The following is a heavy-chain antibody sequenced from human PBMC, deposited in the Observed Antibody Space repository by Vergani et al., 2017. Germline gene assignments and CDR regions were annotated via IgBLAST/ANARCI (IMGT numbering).Heavy chain of an antibody. V-gene: IGHV1-69*06. CDR3: ARVRRRNDFWSGPLNGFDP. CDR1: GGTFSSYA. Sequence: QVQLVQSGAEVKKPGSSVKVSCKASGGTFSSYAISWVRQAPGQGLEWMGGIIPIFGTANYAQKFQGRVTITADKSTSTAYMELSSLRSEATAVYYWARVRRRNDFWSGPLNGFDPWGQGTLVTVSS. J-gene: IGHJ5*02. D-gene: IGHD3-3*01. CDR2: IIPIFGTA.